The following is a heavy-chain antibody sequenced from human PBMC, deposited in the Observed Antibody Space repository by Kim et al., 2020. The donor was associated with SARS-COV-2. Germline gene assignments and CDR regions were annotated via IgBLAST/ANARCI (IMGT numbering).Heavy chain of an antibody. Sequence: KFQGRVTITADESTSTAYMDLSSLRSEDTAVYYCARTSNSYGSGSLGVHYWGQGTLVTVSS. CDR3: ARTSNSYGSGSLGVHY. D-gene: IGHD3-10*01. J-gene: IGHJ4*02. V-gene: IGHV1-69*01.